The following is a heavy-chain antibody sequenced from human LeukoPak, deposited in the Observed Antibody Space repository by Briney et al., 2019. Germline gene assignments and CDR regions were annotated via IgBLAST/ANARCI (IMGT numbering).Heavy chain of an antibody. V-gene: IGHV3-7*01. CDR3: ARPPPNRNFGWLLNLDY. CDR2: IKQDGSEK. CDR1: GFTFSSYW. Sequence: PGGSLRLSCAASGFTFSSYWMSWVRQAPGKGLEWVANIKQDGSEKYYVDSVKGRFTISRDNAKNSLYLQMNSLRAEDTAVYYCARPPPNRNFGWLLNLDYWGQGTLVTVSS. J-gene: IGHJ4*02. D-gene: IGHD3-9*01.